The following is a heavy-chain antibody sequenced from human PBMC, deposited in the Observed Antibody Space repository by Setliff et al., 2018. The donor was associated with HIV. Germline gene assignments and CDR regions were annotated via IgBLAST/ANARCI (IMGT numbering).Heavy chain of an antibody. J-gene: IGHJ4*02. V-gene: IGHV4-39*07. D-gene: IGHD2-8*01. CDR3: VREDRVYERQLISPGAIDY. CDR1: GVSITSTIYY. Sequence: ETLSLTCAVSGVSITSTIYYWGWIRQPPGKGLEWIGSVYYGGDTYYNPSLKSRLTLSLDTSKNQFSLKLTSVTAADTAVYYCVREDRVYERQLISPGAIDYWGQGTLVTVSS. CDR2: VYYGGDT.